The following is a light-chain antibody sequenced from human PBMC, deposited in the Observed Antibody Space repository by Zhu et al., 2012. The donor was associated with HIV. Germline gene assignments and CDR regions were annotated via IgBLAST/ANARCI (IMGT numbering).Light chain of an antibody. V-gene: IGKV3-20*01. CDR1: QTVSRNY. Sequence: EIVLTQSPGTLSLSPGERATLSCGASQTVSRNYLAWYQQKPGQPPRLLIYSASRRVTGIPDRFSGSGSGTDFTLTISRLEPEDFAVYYCQHYVPSPMYTFGQGTKLEIK. CDR2: SAS. CDR3: QHYVPSPMYT. J-gene: IGKJ2*01.